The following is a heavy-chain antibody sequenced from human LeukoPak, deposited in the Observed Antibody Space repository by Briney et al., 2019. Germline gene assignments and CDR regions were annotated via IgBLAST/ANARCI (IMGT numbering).Heavy chain of an antibody. CDR2: IYSSGST. V-gene: IGHV4-4*07. J-gene: IGHJ4*02. D-gene: IGHD1-26*01. Sequence: SETLSLTCTVSGGFISGYFWAWIRRPAGKGLEWIGRIYSSGSTNYNLSLKSRVTMSVDTSKNQFSLRLSSVTAADTAVYYCAREARGGSTYFDNWGQGTLVTASS. CDR3: AREARGGSTYFDN. CDR1: GGFISGYF.